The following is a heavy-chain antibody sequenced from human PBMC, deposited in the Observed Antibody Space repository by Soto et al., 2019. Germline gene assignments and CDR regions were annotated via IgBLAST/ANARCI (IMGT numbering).Heavy chain of an antibody. CDR3: AKEMRRFLEWLLSGYSGYDSFWGDAFDI. CDR1: GFTFSSYG. J-gene: IGHJ3*02. D-gene: IGHD3-3*01. Sequence: GGSLRLSCAASGFTFSSYGMHWVRQAPGKGLEWVAVISYDGSNKYYADSVKGRFTISRDNSKNTLYLQMNSLRAEDTAVYYCAKEMRRFLEWLLSGYSGYDSFWGDAFDIWGQGTMVTVSS. CDR2: ISYDGSNK. V-gene: IGHV3-30*18.